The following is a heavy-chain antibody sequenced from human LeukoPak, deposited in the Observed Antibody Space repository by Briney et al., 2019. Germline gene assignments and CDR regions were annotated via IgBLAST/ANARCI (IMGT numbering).Heavy chain of an antibody. CDR2: ISSSSSYI. D-gene: IGHD3-16*01. J-gene: IGHJ3*02. CDR1: GFTFSSYS. V-gene: IGHV3-21*01. CDR3: ARDQVGGAFDI. Sequence: PGGSLRLSCAASGFTFSSYSMNWVRQAPGKGLGWVSSISSSSSYIYYADSVKGRFTISGDNAKNSLYLQMNSLRAEDTAVYYCARDQVGGAFDIWGQGTMVTVSS.